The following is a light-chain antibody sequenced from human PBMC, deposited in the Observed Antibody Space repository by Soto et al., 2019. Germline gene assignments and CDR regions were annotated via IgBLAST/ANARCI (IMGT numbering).Light chain of an antibody. J-gene: IGKJ4*01. CDR2: WAS. CDR3: QQYYTTPLT. V-gene: IGKV4-1*01. CDR1: QSVLSSSNNKNY. Sequence: DIVMTQSPDSLAVSLGERATIKCKSSQSVLSSSNNKNYLAWYQQTPGQPPKLLISWASTRESGVPDRFSGSGSGTDFTLTISSLQSADVAVYYCQQYYTTPLTFVGGTKVEIK.